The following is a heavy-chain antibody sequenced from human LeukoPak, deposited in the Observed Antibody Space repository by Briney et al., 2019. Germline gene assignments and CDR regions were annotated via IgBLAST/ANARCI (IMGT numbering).Heavy chain of an antibody. Sequence: PRGSLRLSCAAAAFTAITNDMTCVRHAPGKGLECVSVLYSDGNTKYADSVQGRFTISRDNSKNTMYLEMNSLSPDVTAVYYCARGVEPLAANTLAYWGQGTLVTVSS. CDR2: LYSDGNT. J-gene: IGHJ4*02. V-gene: IGHV3-53*01. CDR3: ARGVEPLAANTLAY. CDR1: AFTAITND. D-gene: IGHD1-14*01.